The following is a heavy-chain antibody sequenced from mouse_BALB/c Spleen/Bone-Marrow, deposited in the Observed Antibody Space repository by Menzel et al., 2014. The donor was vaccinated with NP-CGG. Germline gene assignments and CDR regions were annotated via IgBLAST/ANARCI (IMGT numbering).Heavy chain of an antibody. CDR1: GYTFTSYY. D-gene: IGHD2-2*01. CDR3: TRSGTSWLRRSWYFDV. Sequence: QVHVKQSGAELVKPGASVKLSCKASGYTFTSYYMYWVKQRPGQGLEWIGEINPSNGGTNFNEKFKSKATLTVDKSSSTACKQLSTLTSEDSAVYYCTRSGTSWLRRSWYFDVWGAGTTVTVSS. V-gene: IGHV1S81*02. J-gene: IGHJ1*01. CDR2: INPSNGGT.